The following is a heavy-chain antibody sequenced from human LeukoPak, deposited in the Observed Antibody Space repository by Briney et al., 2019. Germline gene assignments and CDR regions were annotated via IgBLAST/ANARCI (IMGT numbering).Heavy chain of an antibody. CDR1: GFTFSSYG. V-gene: IGHV3-33*01. CDR3: ARDAKPSYYYDSSGSDAFDI. CDR2: IWYDGSNK. D-gene: IGHD3-22*01. J-gene: IGHJ3*02. Sequence: SGGSLRLSCAASGFTFSSYGMHWVRQAPGKGLEWVAVIWYDGSNKYYADSVKGRSTISRDNSKNTLYLQMNSLRAEDTAVYYCARDAKPSYYYDSSGSDAFDIWGQGTMVTVSS.